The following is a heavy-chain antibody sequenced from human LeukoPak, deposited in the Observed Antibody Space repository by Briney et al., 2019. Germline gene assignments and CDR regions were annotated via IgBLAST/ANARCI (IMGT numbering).Heavy chain of an antibody. J-gene: IGHJ2*01. D-gene: IGHD6-19*01. CDR1: GVSVSTYY. CDR3: ARGRIAVPGTLVWYFDL. Sequence: KSSVTLSLTCTVSGVSVSTYYWSWIRQPAGKGLEFIGRFFTSGTSGTTNYNPSLKSRVTMSLDTSKNQFSLKLSSVTAADTAVYYCARGRIAVPGTLVWYFDLWGRGTLVTVTS. V-gene: IGHV4-4*07. CDR2: FFTSGTSGTT.